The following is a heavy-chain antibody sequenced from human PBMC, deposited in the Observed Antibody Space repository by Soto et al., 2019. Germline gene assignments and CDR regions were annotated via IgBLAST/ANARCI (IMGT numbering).Heavy chain of an antibody. CDR1: GYSFTSNW. CDR3: ARTFGGHLYSFVS. V-gene: IGHV5-51*01. D-gene: IGHD3-16*01. Sequence: PGESLKISCKGSGYSFTSNWIGWVRQMPGEGLEWMGIIYPGDSETRYSPSFQGQVTISADKSINTAYLQWSSLKASDTAIYYCARTFGGHLYSFVSWGQGTLVTVSS. CDR2: IYPGDSET. J-gene: IGHJ4*02.